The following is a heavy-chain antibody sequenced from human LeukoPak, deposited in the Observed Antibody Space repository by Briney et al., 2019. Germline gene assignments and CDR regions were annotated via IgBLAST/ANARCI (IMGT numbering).Heavy chain of an antibody. CDR3: VRETRESRYFDL. V-gene: IGHV4-4*07. J-gene: IGHJ2*01. D-gene: IGHD4-23*01. Sequence: SETLSLACTVSGGSISSYFWSWIRQPAGKGLEWIGRIHTSGSTNYNSSLKTRVAMSLDTSKNQSSLNLTSVTAADTAVYYCVRETRESRYFDLWGRGTPVTVSS. CDR2: IHTSGST. CDR1: GGSISSYF.